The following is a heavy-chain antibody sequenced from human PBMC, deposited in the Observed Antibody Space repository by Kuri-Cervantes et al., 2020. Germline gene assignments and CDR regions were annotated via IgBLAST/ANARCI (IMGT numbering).Heavy chain of an antibody. V-gene: IGHV1-2*02. CDR2: INPSGGST. CDR1: GYTFTGYY. Sequence: ASVKVSCKASGYTFTGYYMHWVRQAPGQGLEWMGIINPSGGSTNYAQKFQGRVTMTRDTSISTAYMELNWLRSDDTAVYYCARGTGRVLRSDAFDIWGQGTMVTVSS. D-gene: IGHD1/OR15-1a*01. CDR3: ARGTGRVLRSDAFDI. J-gene: IGHJ3*02.